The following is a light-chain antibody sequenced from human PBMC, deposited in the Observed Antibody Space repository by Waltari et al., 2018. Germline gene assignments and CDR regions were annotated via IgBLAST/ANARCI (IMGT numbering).Light chain of an antibody. V-gene: IGKV3-20*01. CDR1: QSVSRA. Sequence: ELGLTQSAGTLYPSLVERATLSCRASQSVSRALAWYQQKPGQAPRLLIYGASSRATGIPDRFSGSGSGTDFSLTISRLEPDDFAVYYCQHYLRLPVTFGQGTTVEI. CDR3: QHYLRLPVT. CDR2: GAS. J-gene: IGKJ1*01.